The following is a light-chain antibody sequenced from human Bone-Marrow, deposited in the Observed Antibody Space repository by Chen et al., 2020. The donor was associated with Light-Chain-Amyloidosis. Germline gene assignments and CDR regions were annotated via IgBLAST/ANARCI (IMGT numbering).Light chain of an antibody. V-gene: IGLV1-44*01. CDR3: AAWDDNLNGWV. Sequence: SVLTQPPSASGTPGQRVTISCSGSSSNIGANTVNWYQQFPGTAPKLLIYSNHQRPSGVPDRFSGSKSGTSASLAISGLQSEDETDYSCAAWDDNLNGWVFGGGTKLTVL. J-gene: IGLJ3*02. CDR1: SSNIGANT. CDR2: SNH.